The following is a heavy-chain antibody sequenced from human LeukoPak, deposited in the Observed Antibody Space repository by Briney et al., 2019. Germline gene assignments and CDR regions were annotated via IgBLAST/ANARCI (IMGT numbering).Heavy chain of an antibody. D-gene: IGHD3-22*01. V-gene: IGHV3-15*01. Sequence: GGSLRLSCAASGFTFSNAWMSWVRQAPGKGLEWVGRIKSKTDGGTTDYAAPVKGRFTISRDDSKNTLYLQMNSLKTEDTAVYYCTTDQTMIVVVTREPRFDYWGQGTLVTVSS. CDR1: GFTFSNAW. J-gene: IGHJ4*02. CDR2: IKSKTDGGTT. CDR3: TTDQTMIVVVTREPRFDY.